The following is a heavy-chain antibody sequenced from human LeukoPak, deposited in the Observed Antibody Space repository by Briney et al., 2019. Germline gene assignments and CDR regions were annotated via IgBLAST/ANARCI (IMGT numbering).Heavy chain of an antibody. CDR2: INAGNGNT. V-gene: IGHV1-3*01. J-gene: IGHJ4*02. D-gene: IGHD6-6*01. Sequence: ASVKVSCKASGYTFTSYAMHWVRQAPGQRLEWMGWINAGNGNTKYSQKFQGRVTITRDTSASTAYMELSSLRSEDTAVYYCARGRSIAAGSRYDYWGQGTLVTVSS. CDR1: GYTFTSYA. CDR3: ARGRSIAAGSRYDY.